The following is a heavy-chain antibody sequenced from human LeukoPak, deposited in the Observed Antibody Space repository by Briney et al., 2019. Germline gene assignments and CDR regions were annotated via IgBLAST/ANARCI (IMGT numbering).Heavy chain of an antibody. D-gene: IGHD6-19*01. J-gene: IGHJ3*02. V-gene: IGHV3-48*04. CDR2: ITTSSSVI. Sequence: PGGSLRLSCAASGFTFSSYSMNWVRQAPGKGLEWVSYITTSSSVIYYADPVKGRFTISRDNAKNSLYLQMNSLRAEDTALYYCARDLAVAGTAASAFDIWGQGTMVTVSS. CDR3: ARDLAVAGTAASAFDI. CDR1: GFTFSSYS.